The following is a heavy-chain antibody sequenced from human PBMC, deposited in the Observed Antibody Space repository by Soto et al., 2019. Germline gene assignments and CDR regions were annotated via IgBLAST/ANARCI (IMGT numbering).Heavy chain of an antibody. CDR1: GYTFTSYA. V-gene: IGHV1-3*01. Sequence: ASVKVSCKASGYTFTSYAMHWVRQAPGQRLEWMGWINAGNGNTKYSQKFQGRVTITRDTSASTAYMELSSLRSEDTAVYYCAREKSEQWLGYYYYGMDVWGQGTTVTVSS. CDR3: AREKSEQWLGYYYYGMDV. D-gene: IGHD6-19*01. CDR2: INAGNGNT. J-gene: IGHJ6*02.